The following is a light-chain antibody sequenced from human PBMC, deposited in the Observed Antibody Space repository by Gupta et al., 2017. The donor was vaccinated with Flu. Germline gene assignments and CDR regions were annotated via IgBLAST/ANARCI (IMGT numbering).Light chain of an antibody. CDR2: DNN. J-gene: IGLJ1*01. CDR3: GTWDSSLSAL. Sequence: QSVLKQPPSVSAAPGQKVTIPCSGSSSNIGNNYVSWYQQLPGTAPKLLIYDNNKRPSGIPDRFSGSKSGTSATLGITGLQTGDEADYYCGTWDSSLSALFGTGTKVTVL. CDR1: SSNIGNNY. V-gene: IGLV1-51*01.